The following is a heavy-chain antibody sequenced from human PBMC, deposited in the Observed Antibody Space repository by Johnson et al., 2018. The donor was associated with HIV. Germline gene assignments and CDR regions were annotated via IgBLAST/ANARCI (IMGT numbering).Heavy chain of an antibody. CDR3: AKVRSRWTTFDVAFDI. Sequence: QVQLVESGGGVVQPGRSLRLSCAASGFTFSSYAMHWVRQAPGKGLEWVAVISYDGSNKYYADSVKGRFTVSRDNTKNTLFLEMNSLRPEETDVYYCAKVRSRWTTFDVAFDIWGQGTLVTVSS. D-gene: IGHD4-11*01. CDR2: ISYDGSNK. CDR1: GFTFSSYA. V-gene: IGHV3-30*04. J-gene: IGHJ3*02.